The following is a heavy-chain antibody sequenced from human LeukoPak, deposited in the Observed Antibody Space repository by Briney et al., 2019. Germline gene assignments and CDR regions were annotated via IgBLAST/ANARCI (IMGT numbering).Heavy chain of an antibody. Sequence: GGSLRLSCAASGFTFSSYAMSWVRQAPGKGLEWVSAISGSGGSTYYADSVKGRFTISRDNAKNSLYLQMNSLRAEDTAVYYCARATEYYYDSSGYETDGMDVWGQGTTVTVSS. CDR1: GFTFSSYA. D-gene: IGHD3-22*01. CDR2: ISGSGGST. CDR3: ARATEYYYDSSGYETDGMDV. V-gene: IGHV3-23*01. J-gene: IGHJ6*02.